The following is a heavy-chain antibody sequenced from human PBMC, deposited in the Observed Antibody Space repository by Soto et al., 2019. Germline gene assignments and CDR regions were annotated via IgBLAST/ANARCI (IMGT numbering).Heavy chain of an antibody. CDR1: GFTFDDYT. Sequence: EVQLVESGGVVVQPGGSLRLSCAASGFTFDDYTMHWVRQAPGKGLEWVSLISWDGGSTYYADSVKGRFTISRDNSKNSLYLQMNSPRTEDTALYYCAKVSRWSNTAGDAFDIWGQGTMVTVSS. CDR2: ISWDGGST. CDR3: AKVSRWSNTAGDAFDI. J-gene: IGHJ3*02. D-gene: IGHD5-18*01. V-gene: IGHV3-43*01.